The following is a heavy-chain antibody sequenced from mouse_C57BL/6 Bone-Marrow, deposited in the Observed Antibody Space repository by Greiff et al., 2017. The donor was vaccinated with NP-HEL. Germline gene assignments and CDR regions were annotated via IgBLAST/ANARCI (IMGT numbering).Heavy chain of an antibody. CDR3: ALNYYGSSYGGYWYFDV. Sequence: VQLQQSGAELVKPGASVKLSCKASGYTFTSYWMHWVKQRPGQGLEWIGMIHPNSGSTNYNEKFKSKATLTVDKSSSTAYMQLSSLTSEDSAVYYCALNYYGSSYGGYWYFDVWGTGTTVTVSS. CDR1: GYTFTSYW. D-gene: IGHD1-1*01. CDR2: IHPNSGST. J-gene: IGHJ1*03. V-gene: IGHV1-64*01.